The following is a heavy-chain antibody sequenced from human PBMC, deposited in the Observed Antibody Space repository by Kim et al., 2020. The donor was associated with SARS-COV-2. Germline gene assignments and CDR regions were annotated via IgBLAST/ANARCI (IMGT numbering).Heavy chain of an antibody. J-gene: IGHJ4*02. CDR3: AKGDIVVGNFDY. Sequence: GGSLRLSCAASGFTFSSYAMHWVRQAPGKGLEWVAVIWYDGSNKYYADSVKGRFTISRDNSKNTLYLQMNSLRAEDTAVYYCAKGDIVVGNFDYWGQGTLVTVSS. D-gene: IGHD2-21*01. V-gene: IGHV3-33*06. CDR2: IWYDGSNK. CDR1: GFTFSSYA.